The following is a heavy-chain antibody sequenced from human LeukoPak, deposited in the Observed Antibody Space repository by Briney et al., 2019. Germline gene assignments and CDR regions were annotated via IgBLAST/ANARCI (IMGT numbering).Heavy chain of an antibody. D-gene: IGHD3-10*01. CDR3: ATDRGGAIHY. V-gene: IGHV4-61*02. Sequence: SETLSLTCTVSGGSISSGSYFWSWIRQPAGKGLEWIGRMYTSGSTNYNPSLKSRVTISVDTSKNQFSLKLSSVTASDTAVYYCATDRGGAIHYWGQGTLVTVSS. CDR2: MYTSGST. CDR1: GGSISSGSYF. J-gene: IGHJ4*02.